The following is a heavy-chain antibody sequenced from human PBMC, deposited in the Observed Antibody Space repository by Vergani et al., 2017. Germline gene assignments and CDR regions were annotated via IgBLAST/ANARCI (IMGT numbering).Heavy chain of an antibody. J-gene: IGHJ4*02. D-gene: IGHD2-8*01. CDR1: GGSFSGYY. Sequence: QVQLQQWGAGLLKPSETLSLTCAVYGGSFSGYYWSWIRQPPGKGLEWIGEINHSGSTNYNPSLKSRVTISVDTSKNQFSLKLSSVTAADTAVYYCARALRYCTNGVCYSRAHFYYWGQGTLVTVSS. CDR2: INHSGST. CDR3: ARALRYCTNGVCYSRAHFYY. V-gene: IGHV4-34*01.